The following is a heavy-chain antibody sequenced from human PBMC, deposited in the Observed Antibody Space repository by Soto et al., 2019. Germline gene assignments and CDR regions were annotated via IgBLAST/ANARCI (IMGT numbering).Heavy chain of an antibody. CDR2: IIPIYGTS. V-gene: IGHV1-69*06. CDR1: GGTFSRNA. Sequence: QVQLVQSGAEVKKPGSSVNVSCKGSGGTFSRNAISWVRQAPGHGLEWMGGIIPIYGTSNYAQKFQGRVTFTEDTSTTTAYMELNRLTSADTAVYYCAKGDSASSCGQDIYYYMDVWGQGTTVTVSS. D-gene: IGHD6-6*01. CDR3: AKGDSASSCGQDIYYYMDV. J-gene: IGHJ6*03.